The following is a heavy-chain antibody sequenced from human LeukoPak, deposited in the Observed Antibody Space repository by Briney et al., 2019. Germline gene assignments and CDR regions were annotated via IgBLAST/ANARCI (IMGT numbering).Heavy chain of an antibody. J-gene: IGHJ3*02. CDR3: ARSYGSGSYFGAFDI. D-gene: IGHD3-10*01. V-gene: IGHV5-51*01. CDR2: IYPGDSDT. Sequence: GESLKISCRGSGYSFTSSWIGWVRQMPGKGLEWMGIIYPGDSDTRYSPSFEGQVNISADKSISTAYLQWSSLKASDTAMYYCARSYGSGSYFGAFDIWGQGTMVTVSS. CDR1: GYSFTSSW.